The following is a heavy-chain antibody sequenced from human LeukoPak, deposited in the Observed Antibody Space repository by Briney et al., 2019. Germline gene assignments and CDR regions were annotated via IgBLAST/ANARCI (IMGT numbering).Heavy chain of an antibody. D-gene: IGHD1-1*01. Sequence: GGSLRLSCAASGFTFSSYWMSWVRQVPGKGLEWVASIHPEGSEKYYVDSVRGRFTISRDNAKNSLYLQMNSLRVDDTAAYYCARGGGTFNCWGQGPPVTVSS. J-gene: IGHJ4*02. CDR3: ARGGGTFNC. V-gene: IGHV3-7*01. CDR1: GFTFSSYW. CDR2: IHPEGSEK.